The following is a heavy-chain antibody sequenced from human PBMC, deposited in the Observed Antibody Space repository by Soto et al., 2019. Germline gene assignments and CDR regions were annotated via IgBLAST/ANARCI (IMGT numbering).Heavy chain of an antibody. V-gene: IGHV4-31*03. Sequence: QVQLQESGPGLVKPSQTLSLTCTVSGGSISSGGYYWSWIRQPPGKGLEWIGSIYYSGSTYYNPSLKGRVTISVDTSKKQFSLKLSSVTAADTAVYDCARAGLASGGWYPAVYYFDYWGQGTLVTVSS. CDR3: ARAGLASGGWYPAVYYFDY. D-gene: IGHD6-19*01. CDR2: IYYSGST. J-gene: IGHJ4*02. CDR1: GGSISSGGYY.